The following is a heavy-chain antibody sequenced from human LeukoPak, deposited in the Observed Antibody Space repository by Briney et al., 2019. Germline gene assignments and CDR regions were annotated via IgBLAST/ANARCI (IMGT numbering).Heavy chain of an antibody. CDR1: GIDVSSNY. J-gene: IGHJ5*02. V-gene: IGHV3-66*01. D-gene: IGHD1-26*01. Sequence: SGGSLSLSCTVSGIDVSSNYISWVRQAPGKGLEWVSVTYVSGNTYYADSVKGRSIVSRDNSKNTLYLEMNSLRVEDTGVYYCAREVGAWGQGTLVTVSS. CDR3: AREVGA. CDR2: TYVSGNT.